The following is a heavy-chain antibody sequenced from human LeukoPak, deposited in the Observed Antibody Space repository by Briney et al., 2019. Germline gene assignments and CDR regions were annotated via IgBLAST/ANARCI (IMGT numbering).Heavy chain of an antibody. Sequence: GGSLRLSCAASGITFSSYGMHWVRQAPGKGLEWVAVISYDGSDKYYADSVKGRFTISRDNSKNTLYLQMNSLRPEDTAMYYCAKDQEWLSYYYYYGMDVWGQGTTVTVSS. CDR2: ISYDGSDK. D-gene: IGHD3-3*01. CDR1: GITFSSYG. CDR3: AKDQEWLSYYYYYGMDV. V-gene: IGHV3-30*18. J-gene: IGHJ6*02.